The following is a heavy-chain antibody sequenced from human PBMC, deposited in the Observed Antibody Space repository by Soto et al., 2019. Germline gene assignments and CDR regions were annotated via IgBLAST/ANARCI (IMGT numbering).Heavy chain of an antibody. CDR1: GGSISSYY. Sequence: PSETLSLTCTVSGGSISSYYWSWIRQPPGKGLEWIGYIYYSGSTNYNPSLKSRVTISVDTSKNQFSLKLSSVTAADTAVYYCARVGGCSGGSCYLRYWGQGTLVTVSS. V-gene: IGHV4-59*08. CDR3: ARVGGCSGGSCYLRY. CDR2: IYYSGST. D-gene: IGHD2-15*01. J-gene: IGHJ4*02.